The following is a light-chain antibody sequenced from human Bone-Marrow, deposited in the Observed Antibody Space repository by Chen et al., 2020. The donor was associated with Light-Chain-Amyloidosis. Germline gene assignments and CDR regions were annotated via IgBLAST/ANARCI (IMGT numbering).Light chain of an antibody. CDR2: EVS. V-gene: IGLV2-14*01. CDR3: TSYTSSNTIL. Sequence: QSALTQPASVSGSPGQSITISCTGTSSDVGGYNYVSWYQHRPGKAPKLIIYEVSKRPSVVSNRFSGSKSGNTASLTISGLQAEDETDYYCTSYTSSNTILFGGGTKLTVL. J-gene: IGLJ2*01. CDR1: SSDVGGYNY.